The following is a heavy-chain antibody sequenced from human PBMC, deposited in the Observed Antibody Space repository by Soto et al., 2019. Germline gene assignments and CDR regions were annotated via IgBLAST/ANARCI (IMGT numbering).Heavy chain of an antibody. D-gene: IGHD5-12*01. Sequence: ASVKVSCKTSGYTITSYYMHWVRQDPGQGLEWMGIINPSGGSTSYAQKFQGRVTMTRDTSTSTVYMELSSLRSEDTAVYYCARDLGRWLQSMSDAFDIWGQGTMVTVSS. CDR3: ARDLGRWLQSMSDAFDI. CDR2: INPSGGST. V-gene: IGHV1-46*03. J-gene: IGHJ3*02. CDR1: GYTITSYY.